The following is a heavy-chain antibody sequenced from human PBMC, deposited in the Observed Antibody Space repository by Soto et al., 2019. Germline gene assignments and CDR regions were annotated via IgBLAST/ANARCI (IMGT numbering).Heavy chain of an antibody. Sequence: ESLKISCKGSGYSFTSYWISWVRQMPGKGLEWMGRIDPSDSYTNYSPSFQGHVTISADKSISTAYLQWSSLKASDTAMYYCAIPRGGTAYYYYYYGMDVWGQGTTVTVSS. CDR2: IDPSDSYT. CDR1: GYSFTSYW. CDR3: AIPRGGTAYYYYYYGMDV. D-gene: IGHD3-16*01. V-gene: IGHV5-10-1*01. J-gene: IGHJ6*02.